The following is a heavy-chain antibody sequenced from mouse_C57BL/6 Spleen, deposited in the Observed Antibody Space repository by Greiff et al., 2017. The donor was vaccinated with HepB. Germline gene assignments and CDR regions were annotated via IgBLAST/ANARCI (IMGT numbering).Heavy chain of an antibody. CDR3: AREDYYGSRDWYFDV. Sequence: VQLQQSGAELVKPGASVKMPCKASGYTFTSYWITWVKQRPGQGLEWIGDIYPGSGSTNYNEKFKSKATLTVDTSSSTAYMQLSSLTSEDSAVYYCAREDYYGSRDWYFDVWGTGTTVTVSS. CDR2: IYPGSGST. V-gene: IGHV1-55*01. CDR1: GYTFTSYW. D-gene: IGHD1-1*01. J-gene: IGHJ1*03.